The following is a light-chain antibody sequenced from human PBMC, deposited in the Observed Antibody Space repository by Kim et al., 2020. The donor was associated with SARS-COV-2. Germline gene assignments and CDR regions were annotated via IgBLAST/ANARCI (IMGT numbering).Light chain of an antibody. CDR2: DAS. J-gene: IGKJ1*01. V-gene: IGKV3-20*01. CDR1: HSVSSSY. CDR3: QQYGSSPWT. Sequence: SPGERATLSCRASHSVSSSYLAWYQQKPGQAPRLLIYDASSRATGIPDRFSGSGSGTDFTLTISRLEPEDFAVYYCQQYGSSPWTFGQGTKVDIK.